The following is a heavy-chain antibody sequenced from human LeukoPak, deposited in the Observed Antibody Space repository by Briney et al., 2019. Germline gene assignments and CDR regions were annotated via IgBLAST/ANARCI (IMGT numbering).Heavy chain of an antibody. Sequence: ASVKVSCKASGGTFSSYAISWVGQAPGQGLEWMGGILPIFGTANYAQKFQGRVTITADESTSTAYMELSSLRSEDTAVYYCARGSSSSGPYYYYYMDVWGKGTTVTVSS. V-gene: IGHV1-69*01. CDR1: GGTFSSYA. CDR2: ILPIFGTA. D-gene: IGHD6-6*01. CDR3: ARGSSSSGPYYYYYMDV. J-gene: IGHJ6*03.